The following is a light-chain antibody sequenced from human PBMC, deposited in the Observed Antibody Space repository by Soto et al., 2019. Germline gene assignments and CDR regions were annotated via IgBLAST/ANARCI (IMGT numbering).Light chain of an antibody. CDR2: DVI. CDR3: CSYAGSYTV. Sequence: QSVLTQPRSVSGSPGQSVTISCTGTSSDVGRYNYVSWYQHHPGKAPKLIIYDVIKRPSGVPDRFSGSKSGNTASLTISGLQTDDESDYYCCSYAGSYTVFGGGTKLTVL. V-gene: IGLV2-11*01. CDR1: SSDVGRYNY. J-gene: IGLJ2*01.